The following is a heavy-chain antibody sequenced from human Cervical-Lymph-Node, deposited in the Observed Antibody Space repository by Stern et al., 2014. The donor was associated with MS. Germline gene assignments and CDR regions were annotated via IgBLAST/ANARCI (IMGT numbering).Heavy chain of an antibody. V-gene: IGHV4-59*01. J-gene: IGHJ1*01. Sequence: QLQLQESGPGPVKPSETLSLTCTVSGGSISSYYWSWIRQPPGKGLEWIGYIYYSGSTNYNPSLKSRVTISVDTSKNQFSLKLSSVTAADTAVYYCARGGSSSWYEYFQHWGQGTLVTVSS. CDR2: IYYSGST. CDR1: GGSISSYY. D-gene: IGHD6-13*01. CDR3: ARGGSSSWYEYFQH.